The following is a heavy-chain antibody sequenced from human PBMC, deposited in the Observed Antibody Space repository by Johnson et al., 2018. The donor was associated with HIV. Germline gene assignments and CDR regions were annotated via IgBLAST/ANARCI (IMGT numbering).Heavy chain of an antibody. CDR1: GFTFDDYG. D-gene: IGHD1-26*01. Sequence: VQLVESGGGLIQPGGSLRLSCAASGFTFDDYGMSWVRQAPGKGLEWVSGINWNGGSTGYADSVKGRFTISRDNSKNTLYLQMNSMRAEDTAVYYCARDKVDDAFDIWGQGTMVTVSS. CDR3: ARDKVDDAFDI. CDR2: INWNGGST. J-gene: IGHJ3*02. V-gene: IGHV3-20*04.